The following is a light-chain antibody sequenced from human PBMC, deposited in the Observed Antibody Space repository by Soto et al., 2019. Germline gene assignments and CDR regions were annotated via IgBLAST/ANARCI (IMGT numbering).Light chain of an antibody. Sequence: DIQIAQSPYSLSASISDRFILTFQACQDIANSLSWYQYKPWKAPKLLVYGASNLERGVPARFSGSGSGTDFSFTISRLQPEDIATYYCHQYENLPPTFGQGPRLESK. CDR1: QDIANS. CDR3: HQYENLPPT. V-gene: IGKV1-33*01. J-gene: IGKJ5*01. CDR2: GAS.